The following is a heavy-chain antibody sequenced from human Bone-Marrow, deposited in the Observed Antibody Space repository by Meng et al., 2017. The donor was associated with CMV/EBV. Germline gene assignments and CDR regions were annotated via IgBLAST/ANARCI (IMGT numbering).Heavy chain of an antibody. J-gene: IGHJ4*02. V-gene: IGHV3-23*01. CDR2: ISGSGGST. D-gene: IGHD3-3*01. Sequence: GGSLRLSCAASGFTFSSYWMSWVRQAPGKGLEWVSAISGSGGSTYYADSVKGRFTISRDNSKNTLYLQMNSLRAEDTAVYYCAKDGTIFGVVITAVDWGQGTRVTCSS. CDR1: GFTFSSYW. CDR3: AKDGTIFGVVITAVD.